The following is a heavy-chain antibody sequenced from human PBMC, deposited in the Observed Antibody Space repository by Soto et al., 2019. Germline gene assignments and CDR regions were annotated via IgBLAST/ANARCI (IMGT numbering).Heavy chain of an antibody. CDR3: WRGTAPRSADD. CDR1: GGSNIRDVSY. V-gene: IGHV4-31*01. Sequence: TLSLTCTISGGSNIRDVSYWNWSRQHPGKGLEWIAYISYSGSSYSNPSLKSLVTISADTSKNQFSLRLTSLTSADTAVYVGWRGTAPRSADDWGHDTLLTVFS. D-gene: IGHD3-3*01. CDR2: ISYSGSS. J-gene: IGHJ1*01.